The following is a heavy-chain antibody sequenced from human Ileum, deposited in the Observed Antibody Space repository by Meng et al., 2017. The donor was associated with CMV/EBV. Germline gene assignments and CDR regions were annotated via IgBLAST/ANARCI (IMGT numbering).Heavy chain of an antibody. CDR2: IKGDGSRT. V-gene: IGHV3-74*03. J-gene: IGHJ4*02. CDR3: ARDKWEVYFDY. CDR1: GFTFTTYS. D-gene: IGHD1-26*01. Sequence: GGSLRLSCAASGFTFTTYSMHWVRQIPGKGLVWVSHIKGDGSRTKYADSVKGRFTISRDNAKNTLSLQMNSLRAEDTAVYYCARDKWEVYFDYWGQGALVTVSS.